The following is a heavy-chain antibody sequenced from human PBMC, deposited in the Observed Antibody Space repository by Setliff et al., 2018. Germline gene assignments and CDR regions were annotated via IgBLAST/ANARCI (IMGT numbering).Heavy chain of an antibody. D-gene: IGHD3-3*01. CDR2: SSSTGRYT. CDR3: AKSPHDFWSGRVFFDY. CDR1: GFSLNSFR. Sequence: PGGSLRLSCAASGFSLNSFRMTWIRQPPGKGLEWVSSSSSTGRYTFYADSVQGRVTISRDNHKNTLHLQMNSLRVEDTAIYYCAKSPHDFWSGRVFFDYWGQGMLVTVSS. J-gene: IGHJ4*01. V-gene: IGHV3-23*01.